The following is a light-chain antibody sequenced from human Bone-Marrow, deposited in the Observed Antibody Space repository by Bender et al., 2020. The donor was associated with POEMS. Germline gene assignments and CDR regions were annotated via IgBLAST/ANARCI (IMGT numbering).Light chain of an antibody. V-gene: IGLV2-23*02. CDR2: EVS. Sequence: QSALTQPRSVSGSPGQSVTISCTGTSSDVGSYNLVSWYQQHPGKAPKLMIYEVSKRPSGVSNRFSGSKSGNTASLTISGLQAEDEADYYCGTWDSSLSAIVFGGGTKLTVL. CDR1: SSDVGSYNL. J-gene: IGLJ2*01. CDR3: GTWDSSLSAIV.